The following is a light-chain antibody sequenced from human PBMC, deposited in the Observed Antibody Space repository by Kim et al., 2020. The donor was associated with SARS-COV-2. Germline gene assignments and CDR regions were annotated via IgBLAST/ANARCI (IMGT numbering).Light chain of an antibody. CDR2: LKSDGTN. V-gene: IGLV4-69*01. Sequence: ASSRPNCEWSGGHSSYAMAWQQQQPEKGPRYVMKLKSDGTNSKGDGFPDRFSGSSSGAERYLTISSLQSEDEADYYCQTWGTGIRVFGGGTQLTVL. CDR3: QTWGTGIRV. CDR1: GGHSSYA. J-gene: IGLJ3*02.